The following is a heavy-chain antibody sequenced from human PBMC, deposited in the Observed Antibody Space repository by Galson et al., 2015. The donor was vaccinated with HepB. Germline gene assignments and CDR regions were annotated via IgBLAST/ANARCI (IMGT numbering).Heavy chain of an antibody. CDR3: ARGGRSHYDNSGSHYHLDY. J-gene: IGHJ4*01. D-gene: IGHD3-22*01. V-gene: IGHV1-2*04. Sequence: QSGAEVKKPGESLKISCKASGYTFRGYYLHWVRQAPGQGLEWMGWVNPTNGVTHYAQKFQGWVTLTSDTTTNTAYMQVNWLASGDTAVYYCARGGRSHYDNSGSHYHLDYWGHGTLVTVSS. CDR2: VNPTNGVT. CDR1: GYTFRGYY.